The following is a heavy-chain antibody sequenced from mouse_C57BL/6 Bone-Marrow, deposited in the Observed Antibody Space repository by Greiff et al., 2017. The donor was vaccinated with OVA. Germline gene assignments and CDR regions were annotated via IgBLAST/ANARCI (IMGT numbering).Heavy chain of an antibody. CDR3: AREDYYGSSYWYFDV. CDR2: INPSSGYT. Sequence: VKLMESGAELARPGASVKMSCKASGYTFTSYTMHWVKQRPGQGLEWIGYINPSSGYTKYNQKFKDKATLTADKSSSTAYMQLSSLTSEDSAVYYGAREDYYGSSYWYFDVWGTGTTVTVSS. CDR1: GYTFTSYT. D-gene: IGHD1-1*01. V-gene: IGHV1-4*01. J-gene: IGHJ1*03.